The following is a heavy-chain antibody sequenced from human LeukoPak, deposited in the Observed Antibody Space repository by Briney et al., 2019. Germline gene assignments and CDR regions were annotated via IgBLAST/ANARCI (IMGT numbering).Heavy chain of an antibody. CDR2: IKEDGSEK. Sequence: GGSLRLSCAASGFTFSRYWMSWVRQAPGKGLEWVANIKEDGSEKYYADSVKGRFTIFRDNSKNTLYLQMNSLRAEDTAVYYCASASYCKGGSCYSVHWGQGTLVTV. CDR3: ASASYCKGGSCYSVH. D-gene: IGHD2-15*01. J-gene: IGHJ4*02. CDR1: GFTFSRYW. V-gene: IGHV3-7*02.